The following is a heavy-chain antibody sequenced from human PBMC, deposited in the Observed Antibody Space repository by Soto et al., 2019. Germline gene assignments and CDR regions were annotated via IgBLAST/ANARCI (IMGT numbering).Heavy chain of an antibody. CDR1: GGSFSSYA. CDR3: ARTPPDIVVVPAAIWFDP. V-gene: IGHV1-69*13. J-gene: IGHJ5*02. D-gene: IGHD2-2*01. CDR2: IIPIFGTA. Sequence: SLKVSCKPSGGSFSSYAISWVRQAPGQGLEWMGGIIPIFGTANYAQKFQGRVTITADESTSTAYMELSSLRSEDTAVYYCARTPPDIVVVPAAIWFDPWGQGTLVTASS.